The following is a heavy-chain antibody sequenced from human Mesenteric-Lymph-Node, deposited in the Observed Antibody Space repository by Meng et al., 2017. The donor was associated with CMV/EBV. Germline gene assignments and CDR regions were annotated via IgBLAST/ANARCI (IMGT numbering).Heavy chain of an antibody. V-gene: IGHV3-66*02. J-gene: IGHJ6*02. D-gene: IGHD4-17*01. CDR1: GFTVRSNY. CDR2: IHSGGAT. Sequence: GGSLRLSCAASGFTVRSNYMSWVRQAPGQGLEWVSIIHSGGATFYRDSVKGRFTISRDNSKNTLYLQMNNLRAEDAAVYYCARDFGDDSTGYYGLDVWGQGTTVTVSS. CDR3: ARDFGDDSTGYYGLDV.